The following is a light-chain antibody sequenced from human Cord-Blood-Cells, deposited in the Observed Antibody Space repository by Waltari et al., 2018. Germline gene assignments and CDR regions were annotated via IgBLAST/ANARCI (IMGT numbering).Light chain of an antibody. CDR1: STYVGGFNY. Sequence: QSALTQPASVSGSPGQSITIPCTGTSTYVGGFNYVSWYQQHPGKAPKLMIYEVSNRPSGVSNRFSGAKSGHTASLTISWLQGEDDADYYCSSYTGSSTLYVFGTGTKVTVL. J-gene: IGLJ1*01. CDR2: EVS. CDR3: SSYTGSSTLYV. V-gene: IGLV2-14*01.